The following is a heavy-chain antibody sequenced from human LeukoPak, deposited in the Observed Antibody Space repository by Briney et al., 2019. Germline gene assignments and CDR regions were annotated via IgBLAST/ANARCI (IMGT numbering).Heavy chain of an antibody. V-gene: IGHV4-4*07. J-gene: IGHJ4*02. CDR1: GGSISSYD. Sequence: SETLSLTCTVSGGSISSYDWSWIRQPAGKGLEWIGRIYTSGSTNYNPSLKSRVTMSVDTSKNQFSLKLSSVTAADTAVYYCAGTYYYDSSGYDYWGQGTLVTVSS. D-gene: IGHD3-22*01. CDR3: AGTYYYDSSGYDY. CDR2: IYTSGST.